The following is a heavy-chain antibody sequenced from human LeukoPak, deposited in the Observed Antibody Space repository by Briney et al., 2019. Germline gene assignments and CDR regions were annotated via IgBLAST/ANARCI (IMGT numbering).Heavy chain of an antibody. CDR2: IYNSGIT. CDR1: GGSVSSGNYY. Sequence: PSETLSLTCTVSGGSVSSGNYYWSWIRQPPGXXXEWIGYIYNSGITNYNPSLKSRVTISVDTSKNQFSLKLSSATAADTAVYYCARRASGSGSYYWGQGTLVTVSS. V-gene: IGHV4-61*01. CDR3: ARRASGSGSYY. D-gene: IGHD3-10*01. J-gene: IGHJ4*02.